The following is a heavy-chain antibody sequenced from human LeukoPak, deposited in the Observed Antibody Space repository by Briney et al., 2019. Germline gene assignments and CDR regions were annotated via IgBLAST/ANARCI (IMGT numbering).Heavy chain of an antibody. CDR3: AKTDCTSSSCYTIDS. V-gene: IGHV3-23*01. Sequence: GSLRLSCAASGFTFSYYAMSWVRQAPGRGLEWVSVISDSGGDTSYADSGKGRFTISRDNSKNTVHLQMNSLRVEDTAVYYCAKTDCTSSSCYTIDSWGQGTLVTVSS. J-gene: IGHJ4*02. D-gene: IGHD2-2*02. CDR1: GFTFSYYA. CDR2: ISDSGGDT.